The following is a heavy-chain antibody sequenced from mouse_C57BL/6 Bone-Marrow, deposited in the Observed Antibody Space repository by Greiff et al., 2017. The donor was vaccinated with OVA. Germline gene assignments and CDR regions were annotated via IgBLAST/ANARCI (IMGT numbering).Heavy chain of an antibody. J-gene: IGHJ3*01. D-gene: IGHD1-1*01. CDR2: ISSGGSYT. CDR1: GFTFSSYG. V-gene: IGHV5-6*01. CDR3: AGVVLYYYGTAWFAY. Sequence: EVKVVESGGDLVKPGGSLKLSCAASGFTFSSYGMSWVRQTPDKRLEWVATISSGGSYTYYPDSVKGRFTISRDNAKNTLYLQMSSLKSEDTAMYYCAGVVLYYYGTAWFAYWGQGTLVTVSA.